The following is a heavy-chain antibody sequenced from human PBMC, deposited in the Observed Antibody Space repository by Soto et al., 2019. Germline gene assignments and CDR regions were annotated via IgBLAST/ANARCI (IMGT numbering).Heavy chain of an antibody. D-gene: IGHD6-19*01. Sequence: QVQLQESGPGLVKPSGTLSLTCAVSGDSISSPKWWTWLRQPPGKGLEWIGDLLHSGTTNYNPSLKSPVTLSGYKPVILFSRRLTSLTAAATAIYYCAYSSGWYRHDVWGQGTSVTVSS. J-gene: IGHJ3*01. CDR1: GDSISSPKW. CDR3: AYSSGWYRHDV. CDR2: LLHSGTT. V-gene: IGHV4-4*02.